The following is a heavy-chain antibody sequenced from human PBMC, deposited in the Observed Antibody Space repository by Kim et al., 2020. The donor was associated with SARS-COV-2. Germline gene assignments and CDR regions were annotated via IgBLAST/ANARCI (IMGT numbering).Heavy chain of an antibody. V-gene: IGHV4-34*01. CDR2: INHSGST. Sequence: SETLSLTCAVYGGSFSGYYWSWIRQPPGKGLEWIGEINHSGSTNYNASLKSRVTISVDTSKNQFSLKLSSVTAADTAVYYCAREGPNYYDSSGYYPPFDYWGQGTLVTVSS. CDR1: GGSFSGYY. J-gene: IGHJ4*02. D-gene: IGHD3-22*01. CDR3: AREGPNYYDSSGYYPPFDY.